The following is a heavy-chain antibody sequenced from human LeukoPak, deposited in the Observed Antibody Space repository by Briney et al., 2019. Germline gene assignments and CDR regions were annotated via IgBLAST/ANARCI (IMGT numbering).Heavy chain of an antibody. CDR3: ARGPFYDSSGYYFDY. CDR2: MNTNSANT. J-gene: IGHJ4*02. Sequence: ATVKLSCKASGYAFTSYAINWVRQAPGQGLEWMGWMNTNSANTGYAQKFQGRVTINRNTSIRTAYMELSSLRSEDTAVYYCARGPFYDSSGYYFDYWGQGTLVTVSS. CDR1: GYAFTSYA. D-gene: IGHD3-22*01. V-gene: IGHV1-8*03.